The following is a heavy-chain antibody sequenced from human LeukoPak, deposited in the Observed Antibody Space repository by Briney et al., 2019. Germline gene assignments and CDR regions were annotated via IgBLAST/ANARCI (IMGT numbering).Heavy chain of an antibody. CDR2: IYHSGRT. Sequence: SETLSLTCTVSGYSISSGYYWGWIRQPPGKGLEWIGSIYHSGRTFYNPSLKSRVTMSVDTSKNQFSLKLSSVTAADTAVYYCARGRNCGGDCYYFAYWGQGTLVTVSS. CDR1: GYSISSGYY. D-gene: IGHD2-21*02. V-gene: IGHV4-38-2*02. J-gene: IGHJ4*02. CDR3: ARGRNCGGDCYYFAY.